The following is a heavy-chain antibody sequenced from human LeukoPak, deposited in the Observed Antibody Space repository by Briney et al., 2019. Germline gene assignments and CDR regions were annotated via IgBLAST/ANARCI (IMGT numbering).Heavy chain of an antibody. J-gene: IGHJ4*02. D-gene: IGHD3-22*01. CDR3: AKDGRGYYYDSSGYYGTDFDY. CDR1: GFTLSRSA. V-gene: IGHV3-23*01. Sequence: GWSLRLSCAASGFTLSRSAMRWVRQAPGKGLDGVSSISPEGPTYYADSVKGWFTISRDNSKDTPYLAMTSLRGDDTAVYYRAKDGRGYYYDSSGYYGTDFDYWGQGTLVTVSS. CDR2: ISPEGPT.